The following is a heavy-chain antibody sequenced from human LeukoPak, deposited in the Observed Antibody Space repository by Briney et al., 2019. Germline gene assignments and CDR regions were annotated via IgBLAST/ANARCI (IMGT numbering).Heavy chain of an antibody. J-gene: IGHJ4*02. D-gene: IGHD2-2*01. V-gene: IGHV5-51*01. CDR3: ALLGYCTSTSCPPHFALDY. CDR2: IYPGDSDT. Sequence: GECLQIFCKGSGYSFTSYWIGWVRQMPGKGGEWVGIIYPGDSDTRYSPSFEGQVTISAAKSISTAYLQCSSQKASDTSMYYCALLGYCTSTSCPPHFALDYWGQGTLVTVSS. CDR1: GYSFTSYW.